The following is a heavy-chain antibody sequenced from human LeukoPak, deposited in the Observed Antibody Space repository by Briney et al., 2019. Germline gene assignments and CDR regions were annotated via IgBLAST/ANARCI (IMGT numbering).Heavy chain of an antibody. CDR2: IRYDGSNK. CDR1: GFTFSSYG. J-gene: IGHJ4*02. D-gene: IGHD6-13*01. CDR3: AKASSSPLPFDY. Sequence: GGSLRLSCAASGFTFSSYGMHWVRQAPGEGLEWVAFIRYDGSNKYYADSVKGRFTISRDNSKNTLYLQMNSLRAEDTAVYYCAKASSSPLPFDYWGQGTLVTVSS. V-gene: IGHV3-30*02.